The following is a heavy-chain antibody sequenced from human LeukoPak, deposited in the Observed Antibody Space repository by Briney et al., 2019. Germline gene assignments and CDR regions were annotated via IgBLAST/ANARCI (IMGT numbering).Heavy chain of an antibody. Sequence: WETLSLTCTVSGVPLCCHYWRWIRPPPGEGLEWIGYIYYCGSTYYNPSLKSRLTISVDHSKHQFSLKLSSVKAADTAVYYCAREYPDLEIAFDIWGQGTMVTVSS. J-gene: IGHJ3*02. V-gene: IGHV4-59*11. CDR2: IYYCGST. CDR1: GVPLCCHY. CDR3: AREYPDLEIAFDI. D-gene: IGHD5-24*01.